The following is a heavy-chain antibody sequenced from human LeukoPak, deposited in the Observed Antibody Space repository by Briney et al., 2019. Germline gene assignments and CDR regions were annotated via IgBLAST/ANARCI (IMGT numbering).Heavy chain of an antibody. CDR2: INPNSGGT. CDR1: GYTFTGYY. D-gene: IGHD6-19*01. J-gene: IGHJ3*02. Sequence: ASVKVSCRASGYTFTGYYMHWVRQAPGEGLEWMGWINPNSGGTKYAQKFQGRVTMTRDTSINTAYMEVRRLTSDDTAVYYCARERGTLAVAGDAFDIWGQGTMVTVSS. V-gene: IGHV1-2*02. CDR3: ARERGTLAVAGDAFDI.